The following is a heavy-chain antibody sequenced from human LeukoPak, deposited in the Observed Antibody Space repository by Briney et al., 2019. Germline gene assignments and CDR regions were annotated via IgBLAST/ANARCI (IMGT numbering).Heavy chain of an antibody. V-gene: IGHV3-66*02. CDR2: IYSGGSA. Sequence: PGGSLRLSCAASGFTVSSNYVSWVRQAPGKGLEWVSVIYSGGSAYYADSVKGRFTISRDNSKNTLYLQMNSLRAEDTAVYYCARERYQSSGWYLGWFDPWGQGTLVTVSS. CDR1: GFTVSSNY. D-gene: IGHD6-19*01. CDR3: ARERYQSSGWYLGWFDP. J-gene: IGHJ5*02.